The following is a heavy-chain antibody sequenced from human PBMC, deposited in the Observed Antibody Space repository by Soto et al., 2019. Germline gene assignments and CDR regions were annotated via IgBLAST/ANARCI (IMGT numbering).Heavy chain of an antibody. CDR3: ARGMEYSSFYN. Sequence: ASVKVSCKASGYTFTSYNIEWVRQAPGQSLEWMGWMNAGNGNTKYSQKFQGRVTITRDTSANTGYMELSSLNSEDTAVYYCARGMEYSSFYNWGKGTLVTVSS. CDR2: MNAGNGNT. D-gene: IGHD6-13*01. V-gene: IGHV1-3*01. J-gene: IGHJ4*01. CDR1: GYTFTSYN.